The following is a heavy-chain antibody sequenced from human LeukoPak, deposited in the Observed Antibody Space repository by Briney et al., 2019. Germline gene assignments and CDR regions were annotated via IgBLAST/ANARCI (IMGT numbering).Heavy chain of an antibody. CDR3: ARLGSTVVTPSDY. V-gene: IGHV4-39*01. CDR1: GGSISSSSYY. CDR2: IYYSGST. D-gene: IGHD4-17*01. J-gene: IGHJ4*02. Sequence: PSETLSLTCTVSGGSISSSSYYWGWVRQPPGKGLEWIGRIYYSGSTYYNPSLKSRVPISVDTSKNQFSLKLSSVTAADTAVYYCARLGSTVVTPSDYWGQGTLVTVSS.